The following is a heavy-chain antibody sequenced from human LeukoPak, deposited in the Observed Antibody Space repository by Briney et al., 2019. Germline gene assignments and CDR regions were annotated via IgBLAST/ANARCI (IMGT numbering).Heavy chain of an antibody. CDR3: AKYSTASAWGYYDSSGFFYFDY. D-gene: IGHD3-22*01. CDR1: GFTFSSYA. J-gene: IGHJ4*02. V-gene: IGHV3-23*01. CDR2: ISGSGGTT. Sequence: PGGSLRLSCAASGFTFSSYAMSWVRQAPGKGLEWVSAISGSGGTTYYADSVKGRFTISRDNSKNTLYLQMNSLRAEDTAVYYCAKYSTASAWGYYDSSGFFYFDYWGQGTLVTVSS.